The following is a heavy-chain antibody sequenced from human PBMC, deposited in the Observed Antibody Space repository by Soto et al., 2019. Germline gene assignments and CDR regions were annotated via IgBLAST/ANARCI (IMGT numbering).Heavy chain of an antibody. J-gene: IGHJ4*02. CDR1: GFKFRNFA. CDR2: INGGGGHT. CDR3: AEARWVYSSTWFFFVY. D-gene: IGHD6-13*01. Sequence: EVQLLQSGGGLVQPGGSMRLSCAAYGFKFRNFAMSWIRQAPGKGLEWVSGINGGGGHTDYADSVKGRFTISRDNSKNTLSLLISSPRAEYTAVYYSAEARWVYSSTWFFFVYWAQSSRVTVSS. V-gene: IGHV3-23*01.